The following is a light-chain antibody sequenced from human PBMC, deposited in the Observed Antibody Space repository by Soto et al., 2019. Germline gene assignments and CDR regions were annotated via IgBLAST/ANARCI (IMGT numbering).Light chain of an antibody. V-gene: IGKV3-20*01. CDR3: HQYDTVPYD. CDR2: GAS. CDR1: QSVSSSY. J-gene: IGKJ3*01. Sequence: EIVLTQSPGTLSLSPGERATLSCRASQSVSSSYLAWYQQKPGQAPRLLIYGASSRATGIPDRFSGSGSGTDFTLTISRLEPEDFAVYYCHQYDTVPYDFGPGTKVDL.